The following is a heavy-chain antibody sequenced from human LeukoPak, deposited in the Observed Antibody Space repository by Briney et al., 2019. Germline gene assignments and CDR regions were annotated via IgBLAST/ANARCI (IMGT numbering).Heavy chain of an antibody. D-gene: IGHD2-2*01. CDR2: ISGSGGGT. CDR3: AKDMTYSSTSCYWFRPFDY. J-gene: IGHJ4*02. Sequence: GGSLRLSCAASGFTFSSYAMSWVRQAPGKGLEWVSAISGSGGGTYYADSVKGRFTISRDNSKNTLYLQMNSLRAEDTAVYYCAKDMTYSSTSCYWFRPFDYWGQGTLVTVSS. V-gene: IGHV3-23*01. CDR1: GFTFSSYA.